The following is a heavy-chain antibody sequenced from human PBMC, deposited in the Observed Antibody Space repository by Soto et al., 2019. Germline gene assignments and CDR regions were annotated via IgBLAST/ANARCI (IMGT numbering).Heavy chain of an antibody. D-gene: IGHD2-15*01. V-gene: IGHV1-69*08. CDR1: GGTFSSYT. CDR2: IIPILGIA. CDR3: ARDRGYCSGGSCYHDY. J-gene: IGHJ4*02. Sequence: QVQLVQSGAEVKKPGSSVKVSCKASGGTFSSYTISWVRQAPGQGLEWMGRIIPILGIANYAQKFQGRVTITAAKSTSTAYMELSSLRSEDTAVYYCARDRGYCSGGSCYHDYWGPGNPGHRLL.